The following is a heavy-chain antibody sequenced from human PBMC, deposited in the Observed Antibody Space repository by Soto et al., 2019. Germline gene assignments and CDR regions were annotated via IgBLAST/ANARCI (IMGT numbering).Heavy chain of an antibody. CDR3: TTTLNCNDGDCGQGYIDY. CDR1: GFIFKNAW. CDR2: INSENDGGTI. J-gene: IGHJ4*02. V-gene: IGHV3-15*07. D-gene: IGHD2-21*02. Sequence: PGGSLRLSCAASGFIFKNAWMNWVRQAPGKGLEWVGRINSENDGGTIDYAAPVKGRFTISRDDSKNTLYLQMNSLKTEDTAVYYCTTTLNCNDGDCGQGYIDYWGQGTLVTVSS.